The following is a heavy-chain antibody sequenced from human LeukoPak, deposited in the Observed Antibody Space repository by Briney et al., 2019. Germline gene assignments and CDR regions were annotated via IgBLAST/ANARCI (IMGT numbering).Heavy chain of an antibody. CDR1: ERMVRNSY. D-gene: IGHD3-10*01. Sequence: GGSLRLSCEGPERMVRNSYMSWVRQSPGRGLEWVSVIYSGGSTDYADSVKGRFTTSRDTSKNTLYLQMNGVRAEDTGIYYCVRDLRDRRGYSNYYMDVWGKGTTVTVSS. J-gene: IGHJ6*03. CDR3: VRDLRDRRGYSNYYMDV. V-gene: IGHV3-53*01. CDR2: IYSGGST.